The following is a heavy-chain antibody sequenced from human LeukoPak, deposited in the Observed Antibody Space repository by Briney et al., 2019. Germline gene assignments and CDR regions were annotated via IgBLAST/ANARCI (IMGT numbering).Heavy chain of an antibody. CDR2: IWYDASNK. D-gene: IGHD2-2*01. J-gene: IGHJ4*02. CDR1: GFTFSSYG. Sequence: GGSLRLSCTASGFTFSSYGMHWVRRAPGKGLEWVAVIWYDASNKYYADSVKGRFTISKDNSKNTLYLQMNSLRAEDTAVYYCARMSSFRSFDYWGQGTLVTVSS. CDR3: ARMSSFRSFDY. V-gene: IGHV3-33*01.